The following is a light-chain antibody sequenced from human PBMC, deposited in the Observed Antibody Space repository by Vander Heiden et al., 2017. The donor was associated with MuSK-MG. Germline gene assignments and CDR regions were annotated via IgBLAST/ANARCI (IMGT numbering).Light chain of an antibody. V-gene: IGKV1-39*01. CDR2: AAS. CDR1: QSISSY. CDR3: QQSYSTPPLT. J-gene: IGKJ4*01. Sequence: IPIPPSPSSLSASVGDRVTITCRASQSISSYLNWYQQKPGKAPKLLIYAASSLQSGVPSRFSGSGSGTDFTLTISSLQPEDFATYYCQQSYSTPPLTFGGGTKVEIK.